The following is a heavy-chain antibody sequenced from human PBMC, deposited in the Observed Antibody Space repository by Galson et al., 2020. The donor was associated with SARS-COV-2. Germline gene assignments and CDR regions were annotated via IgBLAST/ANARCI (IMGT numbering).Heavy chain of an antibody. Sequence: ASVKVSCKVSGYTLTELSMHWVRQAPGKGLEWMGGFDPEDGETIYAQKFQGRVTMTEDTSTDTAYMELSSLRSEDTAVYYCATGVAVAGTMLDYYYYYGMDVWGQGTTVTVSS. CDR2: FDPEDGET. D-gene: IGHD6-19*01. CDR3: ATGVAVAGTMLDYYYYYGMDV. J-gene: IGHJ6*02. V-gene: IGHV1-24*01. CDR1: GYTLTELS.